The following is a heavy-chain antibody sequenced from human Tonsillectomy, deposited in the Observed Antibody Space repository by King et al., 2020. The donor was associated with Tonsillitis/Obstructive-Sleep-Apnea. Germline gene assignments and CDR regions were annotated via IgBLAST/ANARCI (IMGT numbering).Heavy chain of an antibody. CDR2: IYPDDSDT. CDR3: ARWEFYTAMATYYFKS. CDR1: GYRFTNYW. V-gene: IGHV5-51*01. D-gene: IGHD5-24*01. J-gene: IGHJ4*02. Sequence: QLVQSGAEVKKPGESLKISCKGSGYRFTNYWIGWVRQMPGKGLEWIGVIYPDDSDTRYSPSFQGQVTLSADKSISTAYLQWSSLKASDTAIYYCARWEFYTAMATYYFKSWGQGALVTVSP.